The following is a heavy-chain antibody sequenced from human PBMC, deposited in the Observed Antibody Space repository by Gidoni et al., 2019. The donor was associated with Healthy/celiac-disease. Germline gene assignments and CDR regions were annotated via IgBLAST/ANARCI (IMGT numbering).Heavy chain of an antibody. CDR3: AKDRQWLSTDQQMGVLDV. CDR1: GFPFDDYA. V-gene: IGHV3-9*01. J-gene: IGHJ6*02. D-gene: IGHD6-19*01. Sequence: EVQLVESGGGLVQPGRSLRLSCAASGFPFDDYAMHWVRQAPGKGLEWVSGISWNSGSIGYADSVKGRFTISRDNAKNSLYLQMNSLRAEDTALYYCAKDRQWLSTDQQMGVLDVWGQGTTVTVSS. CDR2: ISWNSGSI.